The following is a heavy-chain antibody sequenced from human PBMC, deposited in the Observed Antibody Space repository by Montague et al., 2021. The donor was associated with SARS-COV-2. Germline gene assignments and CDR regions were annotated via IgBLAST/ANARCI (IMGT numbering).Heavy chain of an antibody. V-gene: IGHV4-39*01. CDR3: TRLALLVAGGIGCFDP. D-gene: IGHD1-1*01. CDR1: GDSISTSTFY. Sequence: SETPSLTCSVSGDSISTSTFYWGWIRQSPGKGLEWIGTISYNGRTFYNPSLRSRLTISVDPSENQFSLKLNSVTAADTAVYYCTRLALLVAGGIGCFDPWGQGTLVTVSS. CDR2: ISYNGRT. J-gene: IGHJ5*02.